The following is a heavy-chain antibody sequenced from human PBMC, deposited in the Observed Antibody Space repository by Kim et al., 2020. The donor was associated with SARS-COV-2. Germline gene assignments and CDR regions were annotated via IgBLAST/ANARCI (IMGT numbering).Heavy chain of an antibody. Sequence: ASVKVSCKACGYRFTSYGFSWVRQAPGQGLEWLGWISARDGGTKYGQKVQGRVIMTTDTSTNTAYMELWSLRSDDTAMYYCARGAYGDVSFDYWGQGTLVTVSS. CDR3: ARGAYGDVSFDY. CDR1: GYRFTSYG. J-gene: IGHJ4*02. CDR2: ISARDGGT. V-gene: IGHV1-18*04. D-gene: IGHD4-17*01.